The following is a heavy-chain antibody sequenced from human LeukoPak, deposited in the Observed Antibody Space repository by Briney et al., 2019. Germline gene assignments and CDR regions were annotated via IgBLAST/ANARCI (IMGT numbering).Heavy chain of an antibody. CDR1: GFXFSTYW. CDR2: IKQDGSEK. D-gene: IGHD4-17*01. V-gene: IGHV3-7*05. J-gene: IGHJ4*02. CDR3: ARDKSYGDSEDY. Sequence: GGSLRLSCAASGFXFSTYWISWVRQAPGKGLEWVANIKQDGSEKYYVDSVKGRFTISRDNAKNSLYLQMNSLRAEDTAVYYCARDKSYGDSEDYWGQGTLVTVSS.